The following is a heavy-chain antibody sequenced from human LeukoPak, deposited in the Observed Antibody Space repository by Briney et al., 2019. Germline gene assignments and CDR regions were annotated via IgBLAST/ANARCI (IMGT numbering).Heavy chain of an antibody. V-gene: IGHV1-46*01. CDR2: VTPSGGRT. CDR1: GYTFTDYY. D-gene: IGHD3-22*01. Sequence: ASVKVSCKASGYTFTDYYLHWVRQAPGQGLEWMGIVTPSGGRTTYVQKFQGRVTMTSDTSTSTVYMELSGLRSDDTAVYYCARPNFYDTSGYSYLYYFDYWGQGTLVTVSS. CDR3: ARPNFYDTSGYSYLYYFDY. J-gene: IGHJ4*02.